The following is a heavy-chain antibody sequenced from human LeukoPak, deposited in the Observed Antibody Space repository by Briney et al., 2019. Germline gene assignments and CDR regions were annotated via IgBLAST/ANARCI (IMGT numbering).Heavy chain of an antibody. Sequence: ASVKVSCKASRYTFTSHYMHWVRPAPGQGLEWMGIINPIGGSPSYAQKFQGRVTMTRDTSTSTVYMELSSLRSEDTAVYYCAREEDGSSTSMPPGYFDYWGQGTLVTVSS. J-gene: IGHJ4*02. CDR1: RYTFTSHY. CDR2: INPIGGSP. CDR3: AREEDGSSTSMPPGYFDY. V-gene: IGHV1-46*01. D-gene: IGHD2-2*01.